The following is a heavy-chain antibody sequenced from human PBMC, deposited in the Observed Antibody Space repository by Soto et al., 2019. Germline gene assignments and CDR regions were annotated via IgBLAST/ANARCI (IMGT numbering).Heavy chain of an antibody. CDR1: GYTCTTYA. J-gene: IGHJ4*02. V-gene: IGHV1-18*01. CDR2: INAYNGNI. CDR3: ARDAPPEDY. Sequence: QVQLVQSGAEVMKPGASVKVSCKASGYTCTTYAIGRVRQAPGQGLEWMGWINAYNGNINYAQKLQGRVTMTTDTSTSTAYMELRTLRSDDTAVYYCARDAPPEDYWGQGTLVTVSS.